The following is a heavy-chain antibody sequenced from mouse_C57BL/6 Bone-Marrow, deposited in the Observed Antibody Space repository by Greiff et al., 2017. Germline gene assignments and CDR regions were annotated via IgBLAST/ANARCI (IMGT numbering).Heavy chain of an antibody. CDR1: GFTFSSYA. V-gene: IGHV5-4*01. CDR3: ARVNLGLYSNSFDY. Sequence: EVQGVESGGGLVKPGGSLKLSCAASGFTFSSYAMSWVRQTPEKRLEWVATISDGGSYTYYPDNVKGRFTISRDNANNNLYLEMSHLKSEDTAMYYCARVNLGLYSNSFDYWGQGTTLTVSS. D-gene: IGHD2-5*01. J-gene: IGHJ2*01. CDR2: ISDGGSYT.